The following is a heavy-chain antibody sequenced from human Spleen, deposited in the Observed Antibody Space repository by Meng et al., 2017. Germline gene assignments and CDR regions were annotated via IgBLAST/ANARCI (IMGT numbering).Heavy chain of an antibody. CDR2: INHSGST. CDR3: ARGPTTMAHDFDY. CDR1: CGSFSDYY. Sequence: QLPLQAWGAGLLKPSEILSLTCVVSCGSFSDYYWSWIRQPPGKGLEWIGEINHSGSTNYNPSLESRATISVDTSQNNLSLKLSSVTAADSAVYYCARGPTTMAHDFDYWGQGTLVTVSS. J-gene: IGHJ4*02. V-gene: IGHV4-34*01. D-gene: IGHD4-11*01.